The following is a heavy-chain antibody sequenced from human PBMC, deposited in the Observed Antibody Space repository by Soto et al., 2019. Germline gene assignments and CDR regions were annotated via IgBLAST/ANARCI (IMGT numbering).Heavy chain of an antibody. CDR1: GYTFTSYD. CDR3: AREMTTRGMDG. Sequence: QVQLVQSGAEVKKPGASVKVSCKASGYTFTSYDINWVRQATGQGLEWMGWMNPNSGNTACAQKFQGRVTKNRNTSKSTAYMELSSLRSEDTAVYYCAREMTTRGMDGWGQGTTVTVSS. V-gene: IGHV1-8*01. CDR2: MNPNSGNT. D-gene: IGHD1-1*01. J-gene: IGHJ6*02.